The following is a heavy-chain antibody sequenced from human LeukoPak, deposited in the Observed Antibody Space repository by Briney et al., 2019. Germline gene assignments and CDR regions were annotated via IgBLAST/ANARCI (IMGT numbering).Heavy chain of an antibody. CDR2: ISGSGGST. Sequence: PGGSLRLFCAASGFTFSSYAMSWVRQAPGKGLEWVSAISGSGGSTYYADSVKGRFTISRDNSKNTLYLQMNSLRAEDTAVYYCAKESAKYYYDSSGYPTVDWGQGTLVTVSS. CDR1: GFTFSSYA. D-gene: IGHD3-22*01. CDR3: AKESAKYYYDSSGYPTVD. J-gene: IGHJ4*02. V-gene: IGHV3-23*01.